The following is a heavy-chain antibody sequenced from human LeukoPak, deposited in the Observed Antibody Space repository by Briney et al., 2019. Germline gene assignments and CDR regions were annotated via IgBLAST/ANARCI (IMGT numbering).Heavy chain of an antibody. CDR1: GFTFSSYG. CDR2: IRYDGSNK. Sequence: SGGSLRLSCAASGFTFSSYGMHWVRQAPGKGLEWVAFIRYDGSNKYYADSVKGRFTISRDNAKNSLYLQMNSLRAEDTAVYYCARDPRGGVIAYYFDYWGQGTLVTVSS. J-gene: IGHJ4*02. D-gene: IGHD3-16*02. CDR3: ARDPRGGVIAYYFDY. V-gene: IGHV3-30*02.